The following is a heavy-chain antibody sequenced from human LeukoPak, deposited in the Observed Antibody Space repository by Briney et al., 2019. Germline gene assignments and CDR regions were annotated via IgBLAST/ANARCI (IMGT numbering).Heavy chain of an antibody. CDR3: ARWGPLPSTVTTSYYYMDV. CDR1: GYTFTSYD. CDR2: MNPNSGNT. D-gene: IGHD4-11*01. Sequence: ASVKVSCKASGYTFTSYDINWVRQATGQGLEWMGWMNPNSGNTGYAQKFQGRVTITRNTSISTAYMELSSLRSEDTAVYYCARWGPLPSTVTTSYYYMDVWGEGTTVTVSS. V-gene: IGHV1-8*03. J-gene: IGHJ6*03.